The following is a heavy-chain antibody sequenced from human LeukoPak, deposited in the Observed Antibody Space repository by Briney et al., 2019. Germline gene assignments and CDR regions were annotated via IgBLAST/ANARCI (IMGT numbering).Heavy chain of an antibody. CDR3: ARQTAMGRSGDY. CDR2: IDPSDSET. Sequence: GESLKISCKASGYTFISYWIGWVRQMPGKGLEWMGIIDPSDSETRYTPSFQGQVTISVDKSLTTTYLQWNSLKASDTAMYYCARQTAMGRSGDYWGQGALVTVSS. V-gene: IGHV5-51*01. J-gene: IGHJ4*02. D-gene: IGHD5-18*01. CDR1: GYTFISYW.